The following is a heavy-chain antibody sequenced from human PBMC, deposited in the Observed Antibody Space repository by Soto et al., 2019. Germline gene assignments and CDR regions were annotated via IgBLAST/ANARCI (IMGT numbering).Heavy chain of an antibody. J-gene: IGHJ3*02. D-gene: IGHD3-10*01. CDR1: GGSISSYY. CDR3: SRVWGGAFDI. Sequence: QVQLQESGPGLVKPSETLSLTCTVSGGSISSYYWSWIRQPPGKGLEWIGYIYYSGSTNYNPSLKSRVTISVDTSKNQFSLKLSSVTAADTAVYYCSRVWGGAFDIWGQGTMVTLSS. V-gene: IGHV4-59*01. CDR2: IYYSGST.